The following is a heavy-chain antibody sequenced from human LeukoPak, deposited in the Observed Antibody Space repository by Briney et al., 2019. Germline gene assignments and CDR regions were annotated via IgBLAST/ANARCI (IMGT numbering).Heavy chain of an antibody. CDR3: AKDFYYDSSGQFDY. V-gene: IGHV3-23*01. D-gene: IGHD3-22*01. CDR1: GLTVSSYA. CDR2: IIGSAANT. Sequence: PGGSLRLSCGASGLTVSSYAMSWVRQAPGKGLEWVSTIIGSAANTYYADSVKGRFTISRDDSKNTVYLQMNSLRAEDTAVYYCAKDFYYDSSGQFDYWGQGTLVTVSS. J-gene: IGHJ4*02.